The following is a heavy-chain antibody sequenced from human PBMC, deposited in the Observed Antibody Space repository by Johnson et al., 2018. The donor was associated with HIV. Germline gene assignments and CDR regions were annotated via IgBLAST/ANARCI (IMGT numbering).Heavy chain of an antibody. Sequence: QVQLVESGGGLVQPGRSLRLSCAASGFTFSSYGMHWVRQAPGKGLEWVAVIWYDGSNKYYADSVKGRFTVSRDNYKNTLYLQMNSLRGEDTAVYYCAKDPPGSWGQGTMVTVSS. J-gene: IGHJ3*01. CDR3: AKDPPGS. V-gene: IGHV3-33*06. CDR2: IWYDGSNK. CDR1: GFTFSSYG. D-gene: IGHD1-26*01.